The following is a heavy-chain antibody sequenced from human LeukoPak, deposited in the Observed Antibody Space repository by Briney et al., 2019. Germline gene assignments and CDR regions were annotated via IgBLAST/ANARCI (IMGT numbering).Heavy chain of an antibody. CDR2: IYYTGST. Sequence: SETLSLTCSVSGASLSTTNYYWGWIRQPPGKGLEWIRSIYYTGSTYNSPSRKGRSTVSVDTSKNHFSLRLNSVAAADKAGYYCARHRGRNGGYSFDDWGQGTLVTVSS. CDR3: ARHRGRNGGYSFDD. V-gene: IGHV4-39*01. J-gene: IGHJ4*02. D-gene: IGHD2-8*01. CDR1: GASLSTTNYY.